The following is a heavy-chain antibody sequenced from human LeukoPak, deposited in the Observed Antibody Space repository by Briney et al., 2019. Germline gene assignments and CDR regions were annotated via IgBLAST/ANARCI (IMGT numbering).Heavy chain of an antibody. CDR2: ISSSSSYI. CDR3: SRDLGDGYNSY. D-gene: IGHD5-24*01. CDR1: GFTFNTYA. Sequence: PGGSLRLSCAASGFTFNTYAMSWVRQAPGKGLEWVSSISSSSSYIYYADSAKGRFTISRDNAKNSLYLQMNSLRAEDTAVYYCSRDLGDGYNSYWGQGTLVTVSS. V-gene: IGHV3-21*01. J-gene: IGHJ4*02.